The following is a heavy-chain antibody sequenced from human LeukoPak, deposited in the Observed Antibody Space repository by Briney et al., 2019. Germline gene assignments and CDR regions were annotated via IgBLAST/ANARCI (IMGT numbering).Heavy chain of an antibody. Sequence: GESLKISCKGFRYSFTSHWINWVRQMPGKGLEWMGRIDPSDSYTKYSPSFQGHVTISADKSISTASLQWSSLKASDTAMYYCAGGGGAGAAFDIWGQGTMVTVSS. D-gene: IGHD3-10*01. V-gene: IGHV5-10-1*01. CDR2: IDPSDSYT. J-gene: IGHJ3*02. CDR3: AGGGGAGAAFDI. CDR1: RYSFTSHW.